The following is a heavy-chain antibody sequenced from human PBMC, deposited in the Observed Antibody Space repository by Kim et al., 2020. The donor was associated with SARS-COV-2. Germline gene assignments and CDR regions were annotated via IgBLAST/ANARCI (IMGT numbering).Heavy chain of an antibody. J-gene: IGHJ5*02. D-gene: IGHD4-17*01. Sequence: SETLSLTCAVYGGSFSGYYWSWIRQPPGKGLEWIGEINHSGSTNYNPSLKSRVTISVDTSKNQFSLKLSSVTAADTAVYYCARVRLPRRWFDPWGQGTLVTVSS. CDR1: GGSFSGYY. V-gene: IGHV4-34*01. CDR2: INHSGST. CDR3: ARVRLPRRWFDP.